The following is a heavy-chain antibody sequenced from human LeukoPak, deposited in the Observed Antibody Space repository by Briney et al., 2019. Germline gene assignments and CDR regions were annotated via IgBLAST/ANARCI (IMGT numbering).Heavy chain of an antibody. CDR2: ISSSSSYT. V-gene: IGHV3-11*06. CDR1: GFTFSGYY. CDR3: ARGGSRKQWLVQDDY. D-gene: IGHD6-19*01. Sequence: GGSLRLSCAASGFTFSGYYMSWIRQAPGKGLEWVSYISSSSSYTNYADSVKGRFTISRDNAKNSLYLQMNSLRAEDTAVYYCARGGSRKQWLVQDDYWGQGTLVTVSS. J-gene: IGHJ4*02.